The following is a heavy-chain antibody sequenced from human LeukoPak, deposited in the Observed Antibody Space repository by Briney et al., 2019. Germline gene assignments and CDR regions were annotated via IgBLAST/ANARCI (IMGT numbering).Heavy chain of an antibody. D-gene: IGHD6-19*01. CDR1: GFTFSSYA. Sequence: GGSLRLSCAASGFTFSSYAMSWVRQAPGKGLEWVSAISGSGGSTYYADSVKGRFTISRDNSKNTLYLQMNSLRAEDTAVYYCAPGMLSGWPGTWFDPWGQGTLVTVSS. CDR2: ISGSGGST. J-gene: IGHJ5*02. V-gene: IGHV3-23*01. CDR3: APGMLSGWPGTWFDP.